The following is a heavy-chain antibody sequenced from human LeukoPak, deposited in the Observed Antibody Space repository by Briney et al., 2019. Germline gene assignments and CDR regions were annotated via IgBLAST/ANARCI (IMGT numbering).Heavy chain of an antibody. D-gene: IGHD2-8*01. Sequence: ASVKVSCKASGYTFTGYYMHWVRQAPGQGLEWMGWINPNSGGTNYAQKFQGRVTMTRDTSISTAYMGLSRLRSDDTAVCYCARGVVLKTGPMDVWGKGTTVTVSS. J-gene: IGHJ6*04. V-gene: IGHV1-2*02. CDR3: ARGVVLKTGPMDV. CDR1: GYTFTGYY. CDR2: INPNSGGT.